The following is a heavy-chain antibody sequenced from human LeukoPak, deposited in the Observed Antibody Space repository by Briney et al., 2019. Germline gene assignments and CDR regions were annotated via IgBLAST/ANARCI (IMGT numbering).Heavy chain of an antibody. J-gene: IGHJ4*02. CDR1: GGSITSYY. Sequence: PSETLSLTCTVSGGSITSYYWSWIRQHPGKGLECIGYIYYSGTTYYNPSLKSRVTISVDTSKNQLSLKLSSVTAADTAVYYCARVRRDGYNSPDYWGQGTLVTVSS. D-gene: IGHD5-24*01. CDR2: IYYSGTT. V-gene: IGHV4-59*01. CDR3: ARVRRDGYNSPDY.